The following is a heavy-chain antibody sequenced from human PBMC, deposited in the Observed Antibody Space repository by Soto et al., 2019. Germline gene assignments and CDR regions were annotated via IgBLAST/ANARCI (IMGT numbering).Heavy chain of an antibody. D-gene: IGHD6-19*01. CDR1: GYSFTGYW. Sequence: PXASLTISRKGSGYSFTGYWSGLVRQMPWKGLEWRGIIYPGDSDTRYSPSFQGQVTISADKSISTAYLQWSSLKASDTAMYYFAVGVGYSSGTYYFDNWGQGPLVTVSS. J-gene: IGHJ4*01. CDR2: IYPGDSDT. CDR3: AVGVGYSSGTYYFDN. V-gene: IGHV5-51*01.